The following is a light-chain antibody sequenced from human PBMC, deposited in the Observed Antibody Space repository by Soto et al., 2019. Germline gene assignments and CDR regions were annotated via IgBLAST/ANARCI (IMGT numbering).Light chain of an antibody. CDR3: SSYTSSSLG. Sequence: QSALTQPASVSGCPGQSISISGTGTSSDVGGYNYVSWYQKHPGKAPKLMIYDVSNRPTGVSNRFSGSKSGNTASLTISGLQAEDEADYYSSSYTSSSLGFGGGTSSPS. CDR1: SSDVGGYNY. V-gene: IGLV2-14*01. J-gene: IGLJ2*01. CDR2: DVS.